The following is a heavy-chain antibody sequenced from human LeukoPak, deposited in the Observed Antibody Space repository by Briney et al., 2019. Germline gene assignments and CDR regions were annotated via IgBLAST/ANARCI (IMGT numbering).Heavy chain of an antibody. D-gene: IGHD3-22*01. Sequence: GGSLRLSCAASGFTFSSYWMSWVRQAPGKGLEWVSYISSSGSTIYYADSVKGRFTISRDNAKNSLYLQMNSLRAEDTAVYYCARNYYDSSGYYSAPHYWGQGTLVTVSS. CDR2: ISSSGSTI. CDR3: ARNYYDSSGYYSAPHY. V-gene: IGHV3-48*04. CDR1: GFTFSSYW. J-gene: IGHJ4*02.